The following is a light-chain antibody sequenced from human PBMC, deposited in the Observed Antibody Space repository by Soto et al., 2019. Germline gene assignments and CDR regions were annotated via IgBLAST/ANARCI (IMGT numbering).Light chain of an antibody. CDR2: GAS. Sequence: EIVLTQSPGTLSLSPGERATLSCRASQSVYSNYLAWYQQKPGQAPRLLISGASSRATGIPDRFSGSGSGTDFTLTISRLEPEDFAVYYCQRSGGSVSFGGGTKVE. V-gene: IGKV3-20*01. CDR1: QSVYSNY. CDR3: QRSGGSVS. J-gene: IGKJ4*01.